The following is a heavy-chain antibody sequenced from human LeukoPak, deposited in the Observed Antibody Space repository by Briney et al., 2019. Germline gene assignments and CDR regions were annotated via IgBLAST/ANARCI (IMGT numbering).Heavy chain of an antibody. D-gene: IGHD2-2*01. V-gene: IGHV1-18*04. Sequence: VASVKVSCKGSGYNFDRYGVNWVRQAPGQGLEWVGWISTYNGNTFYAQKFEGRVSMTTDTSTNTVYMDLRSLRSDDTAVYYCARDLEHCRNIICSNSAYWGQGTLVTVSS. CDR2: ISTYNGNT. J-gene: IGHJ4*02. CDR1: GYNFDRYG. CDR3: ARDLEHCRNIICSNSAY.